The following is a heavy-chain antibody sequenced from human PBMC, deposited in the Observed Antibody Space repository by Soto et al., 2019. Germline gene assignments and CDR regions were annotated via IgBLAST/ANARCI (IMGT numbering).Heavy chain of an antibody. CDR3: ASRQKLVRNY. V-gene: IGHV4-30-2*01. J-gene: IGHJ4*02. CDR2: IYHSGST. CDR1: GGSISSSGYS. D-gene: IGHD6-13*01. Sequence: QLQLQESGSGLVKPSQTLSLTCAVSGGSISSSGYSWSWIRQPQGKGLESTGYIYHSGSTYYNPSLKSRVTLQVDRTTTQFSLKPSCVPAAATALSYCASRQKLVRNYWGQGTLVTVSS.